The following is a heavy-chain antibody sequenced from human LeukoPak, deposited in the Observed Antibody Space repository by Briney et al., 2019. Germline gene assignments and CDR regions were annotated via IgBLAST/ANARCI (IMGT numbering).Heavy chain of an antibody. D-gene: IGHD2-8*02. J-gene: IGHJ1*01. CDR1: GFTFSSYA. CDR2: ISYDGSNK. Sequence: GGSLRLSCAASGFTFSSYAMRWVRQAPGKGLEWVAVISYDGSNKYYADSVKGRFTISRDNSKNTLYLQMNSLRAEDTAVYYCAKDRSTGDFQHWGQGTLVTVSS. V-gene: IGHV3-30-3*01. CDR3: AKDRSTGDFQH.